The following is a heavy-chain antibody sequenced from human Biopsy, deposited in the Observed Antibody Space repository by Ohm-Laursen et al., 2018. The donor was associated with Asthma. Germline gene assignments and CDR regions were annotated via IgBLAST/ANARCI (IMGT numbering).Heavy chain of an antibody. CDR3: ARGWNCGGDCYSLDS. V-gene: IGHV4-30-2*06. J-gene: IGHJ4*02. Sequence: SQTLSLTCAVSGDSIDSGDYSWTWIRQSPGVGPEWIGYIYCNGDTYYNPTLKNRVTISIDRSKNQFSLRLRSVTAADTAVYYCARGWNCGGDCYSLDSWGQGTLVTVSS. CDR2: IYCNGDT. CDR1: GDSIDSGDYS. D-gene: IGHD2-21*02.